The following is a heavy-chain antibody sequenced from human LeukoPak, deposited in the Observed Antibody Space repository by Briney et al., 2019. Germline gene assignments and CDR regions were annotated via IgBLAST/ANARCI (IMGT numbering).Heavy chain of an antibody. D-gene: IGHD4-23*01. CDR2: INPNSGDT. J-gene: IGHJ4*02. Sequence: ASVKVSCKASGYTFTGYYIHWVRQAPGQGLEWMGWINPNSGDTDHAQKFQGRVTMTSDTSISTAYMDLSRLRSDDTAVYYCARDYDGATTVVTPYWSQGTLVTVSS. CDR1: GYTFTGYY. V-gene: IGHV1-2*02. CDR3: ARDYDGATTVVTPY.